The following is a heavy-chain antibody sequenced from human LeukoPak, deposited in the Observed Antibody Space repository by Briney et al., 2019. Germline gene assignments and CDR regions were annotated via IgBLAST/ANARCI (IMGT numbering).Heavy chain of an antibody. V-gene: IGHV1-69*06. CDR2: VIPIFGTA. Sequence: GASVKVSCKASGGAFTSYAITWVRQAPGQGLEWMGGVIPIFGTADYAQTFQGRLTITADKSTNTAFMELSSLRSEDTAVYYCARRSDDYDSSAYYHWGQGTLVTVSS. CDR1: GGAFTSYA. CDR3: ARRSDDYDSSAYYH. D-gene: IGHD3-22*01. J-gene: IGHJ4*02.